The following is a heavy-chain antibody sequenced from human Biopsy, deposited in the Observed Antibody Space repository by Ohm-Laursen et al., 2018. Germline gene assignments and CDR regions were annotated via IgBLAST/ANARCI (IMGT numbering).Heavy chain of an antibody. J-gene: IGHJ3*01. CDR3: AREDEGLLRALDL. V-gene: IGHV4-4*07. CDR2: IYTIGDT. D-gene: IGHD3-3*01. CDR1: GASMTGYF. Sequence: SETLSLTCTVSGASMTGYFWTWVRQPAGKGLEWIGHIYTIGDTTYNPSLESRVTMSLDTSKNQFSLKKTSLTAADTAVYFCAREDEGLLRALDLWGQGTMVTVSS.